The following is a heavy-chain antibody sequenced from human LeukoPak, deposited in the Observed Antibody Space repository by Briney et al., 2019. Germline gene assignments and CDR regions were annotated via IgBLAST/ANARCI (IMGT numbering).Heavy chain of an antibody. CDR3: ARHMVITPFDS. J-gene: IGHJ4*02. D-gene: IGHD4/OR15-4a*01. CDR2: ISAGGNII. V-gene: IGHV3-11*01. Sequence: PGGSLRLSCVASGFSFRDYYLSWVRQAPGQGLEWLSFISAGGNIIHYEDSVKGRFTISRDDAKNSVFLQMDSLRTEDTALYYCARHMVITPFDSWGQGTLVTVSS. CDR1: GFSFRDYY.